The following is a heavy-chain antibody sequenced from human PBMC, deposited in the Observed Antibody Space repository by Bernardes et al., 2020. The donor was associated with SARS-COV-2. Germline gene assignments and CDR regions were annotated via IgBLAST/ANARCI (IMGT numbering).Heavy chain of an antibody. Sequence: GGSLRLSCAASRFTFSGYAMTWVRQAPGKGLECVSSITSGSSRFFNADPLKGGFTITRDDSKHSLFLNMTSLTVEHTAVYYCVRDCDNSPYYRRFEYWGQGTL. CDR3: VRDCDNSPYYRRFEY. CDR1: RFTFSGYA. D-gene: IGHD4-4*01. CDR2: ITSGSSRF. V-gene: IGHV3-21*01. J-gene: IGHJ4*02.